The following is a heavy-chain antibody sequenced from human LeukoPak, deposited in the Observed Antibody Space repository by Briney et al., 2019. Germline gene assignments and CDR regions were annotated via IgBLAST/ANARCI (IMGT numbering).Heavy chain of an antibody. D-gene: IGHD3-9*01. J-gene: IGHJ4*02. CDR2: IYPGDSDT. V-gene: IGHV5-51*01. CDR3: ARTFYDILTGYDY. CDR1: GYSFTSYW. Sequence: GESLKISCKGSGYSFTSYWIGWVRQMPGKGLEWMGIIYPGDSDTRYSPSFQGQVTNSADKSISTAYLQWSSLKASDTAMYYCARTFYDILTGYDYWGQGTLVTVSS.